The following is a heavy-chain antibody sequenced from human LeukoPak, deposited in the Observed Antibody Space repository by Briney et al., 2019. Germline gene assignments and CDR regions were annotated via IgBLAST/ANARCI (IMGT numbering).Heavy chain of an antibody. CDR3: ANAYASIPVTGTVY. Sequence: PGGSLRLSCAASGFTFSSYAMSWVRQAPGKGLEWVSAISGSGGSTYYADSVKGRFTISRDNSKDTMYLQMNSLRLGDSAVYYCANAYASIPVTGTVYWGRGTLVTVSA. D-gene: IGHD1-20*01. V-gene: IGHV3-23*01. J-gene: IGHJ4*02. CDR1: GFTFSSYA. CDR2: ISGSGGST.